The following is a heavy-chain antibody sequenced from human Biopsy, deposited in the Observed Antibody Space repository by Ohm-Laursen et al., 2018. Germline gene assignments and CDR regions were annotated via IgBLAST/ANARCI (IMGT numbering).Heavy chain of an antibody. CDR3: TVDLGRGFH. D-gene: IGHD5-12*01. V-gene: IGHV3-15*01. J-gene: IGHJ4*02. Sequence: GSLRLSCSASGFTFTHAWMSWVRQGPGKGLEWLGRIKSKSDGEATDYAAAVQGRFAISRDDSTNTFYLQMKSLKSEDTGVFYCTVDLGRGFHWGQGTLVTVSS. CDR1: GFTFTHAW. CDR2: IKSKSDGEAT.